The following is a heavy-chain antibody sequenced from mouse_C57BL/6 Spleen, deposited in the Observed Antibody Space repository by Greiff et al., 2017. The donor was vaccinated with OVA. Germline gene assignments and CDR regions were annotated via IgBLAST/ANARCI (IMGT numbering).Heavy chain of an antibody. CDR2: IWWDDDE. CDR1: GFSLSTFGMG. CDR3: ARIRTSYLDY. Sequence: QVTLQESGPGILQPSQTLSLTCSFSGFSLSTFGMGVGWIRQPSGKGLEWLVHIWWDDDEYYNPALKSRLTISKDTSKNQAFLKVASVNTADTATYYCARIRTSYLDYWGQGTTVTVSS. J-gene: IGHJ2*01. V-gene: IGHV8-8*01.